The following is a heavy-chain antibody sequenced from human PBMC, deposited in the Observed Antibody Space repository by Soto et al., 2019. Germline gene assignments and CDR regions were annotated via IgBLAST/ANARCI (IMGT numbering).Heavy chain of an antibody. CDR1: GYTFTSYG. CDR3: ARDSDLVYCSSISCYSRGYYYYYGMDV. Sequence: ASVKVSCKASGYTFTSYGISWVRQAPGQGLEWMGWINPNSGGTNYAQKFQGWVTMTRDTSISTAYMELSRLRSDDTAVYYCARDSDLVYCSSISCYSRGYYYYYGMDVWGQGTTVTVSS. V-gene: IGHV1-2*04. CDR2: INPNSGGT. D-gene: IGHD2-2*01. J-gene: IGHJ6*02.